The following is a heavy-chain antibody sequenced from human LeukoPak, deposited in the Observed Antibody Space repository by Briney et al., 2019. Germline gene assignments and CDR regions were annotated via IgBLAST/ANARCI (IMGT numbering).Heavy chain of an antibody. J-gene: IGHJ4*02. CDR3: AKVPAPYSGSYLVNFDY. D-gene: IGHD1-26*01. CDR1: GFTFSSYA. Sequence: PGASLRLSCAASGFTFSSYATSWVRQAPGKGLEWVSAISGSGGSTYCADSVKGRFTISRDNSRNTLYLQMNSLRAEDTAVYYCAKVPAPYSGSYLVNFDYWGQGTLVTVSS. V-gene: IGHV3-23*01. CDR2: ISGSGGST.